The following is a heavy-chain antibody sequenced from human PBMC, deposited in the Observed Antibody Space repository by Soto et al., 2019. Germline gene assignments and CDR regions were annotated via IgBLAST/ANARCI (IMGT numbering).Heavy chain of an antibody. Sequence: SETLSLTCTVSGGSISSGGYYWSWIRQHPGKGLEWIGYIYYSGNTYYNPSLKSRVTISVDTSKNKFSLKLSSVTAADFALYFCARALRMVTFFWAFDIWGQGTMVTVSS. J-gene: IGHJ3*02. D-gene: IGHD3-16*01. CDR3: ARALRMVTFFWAFDI. V-gene: IGHV4-31*03. CDR1: GGSISSGGYY. CDR2: IYYSGNT.